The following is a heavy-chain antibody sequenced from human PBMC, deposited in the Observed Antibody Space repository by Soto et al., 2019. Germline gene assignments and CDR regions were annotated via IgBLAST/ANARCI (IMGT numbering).Heavy chain of an antibody. D-gene: IGHD3-3*01. CDR2: INPNSGDT. J-gene: IGHJ6*02. CDR1: GYTFSGYY. Sequence: QVQLVQSGAEVKKPGASVKVSCKASGYTFSGYYIHWVRQAPGQGLEWMGWINPNSGDTNYAQKFQGRVTMTRGTSITTAYMELSRLRSDDTAVYYCVRDSGFRGFVEWSLDVWGQGTTVTVSS. CDR3: VRDSGFRGFVEWSLDV. V-gene: IGHV1-2*02.